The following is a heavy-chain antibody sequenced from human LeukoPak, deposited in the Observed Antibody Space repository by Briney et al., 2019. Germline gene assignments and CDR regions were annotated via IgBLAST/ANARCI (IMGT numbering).Heavy chain of an antibody. CDR3: ARALGPGNYYYYMDV. D-gene: IGHD1-14*01. CDR2: ISSNGGST. J-gene: IGHJ6*03. CDR1: GFTFSSYA. V-gene: IGHV3-64*01. Sequence: GXXLRLSCAASGFTFSSYAMHWVRQAPGKGLEYVSAISSNGGSTYYANSVKGRFTISRDNSKNTLYLQMGSLRAEDMAVYYCARALGPGNYYYYMDVWGKGTTVTVSS.